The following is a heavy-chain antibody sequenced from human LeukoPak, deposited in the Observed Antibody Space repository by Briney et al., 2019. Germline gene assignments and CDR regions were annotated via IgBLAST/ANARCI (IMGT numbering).Heavy chain of an antibody. CDR1: GFTFSSYS. V-gene: IGHV3-21*01. J-gene: IGHJ4*02. CDR2: ISSSSSYI. D-gene: IGHD1-26*01. Sequence: PGGSLRLSCAASGFTFSSYSMNWVRQAPGKGLEWVSSISSSSSYIYYADSVKGRFTISRDNAKNSLYLQMNSLRAEDTAVYYCARGSSRGSYSNDFDYWGQGTLVTVSS. CDR3: ARGSSRGSYSNDFDY.